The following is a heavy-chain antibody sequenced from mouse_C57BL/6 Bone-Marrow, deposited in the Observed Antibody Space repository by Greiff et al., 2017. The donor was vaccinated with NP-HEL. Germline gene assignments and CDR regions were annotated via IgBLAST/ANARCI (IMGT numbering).Heavy chain of an antibody. CDR1: GYTFTSYW. CDR3: ARWSTTVGLDY. Sequence: QVQLQQPGAELVRPGSSVKLSCKASGYTFTSYWMDWVKQRPGQGLEWIGNIYPSDSETHYNQKFKDKATLTVDKSSSTAYMQLSSLTSEDSAVYYCARWSTTVGLDYWGQGTTLTVSS. J-gene: IGHJ2*01. D-gene: IGHD1-1*01. V-gene: IGHV1-61*01. CDR2: IYPSDSET.